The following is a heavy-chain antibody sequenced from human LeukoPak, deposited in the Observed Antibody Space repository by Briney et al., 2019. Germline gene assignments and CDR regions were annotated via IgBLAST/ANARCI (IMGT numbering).Heavy chain of an antibody. CDR3: ARGLNYDILTGYPLNYYYYGMDV. V-gene: IGHV1-8*01. CDR2: MNPNSGNT. Sequence: ASVKVSCKASGYTFTSYDINWVRQANGQGLEWMGWMNPNSGNTGYAQKFQGRVTMTRNTSISTAYMELSSLRSEDTAVYYCARGLNYDILTGYPLNYYYYGMDVWGQGTTVTVSS. D-gene: IGHD3-9*01. CDR1: GYTFTSYD. J-gene: IGHJ6*02.